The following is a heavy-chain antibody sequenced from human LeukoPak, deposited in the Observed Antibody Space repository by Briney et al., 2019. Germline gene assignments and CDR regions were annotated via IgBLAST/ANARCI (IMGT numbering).Heavy chain of an antibody. D-gene: IGHD2-2*01. V-gene: IGHV4-4*07. CDR1: GGSISSFY. J-gene: IGHJ3*02. CDR3: ARGPYQLPSYDAFDI. Sequence: SETLSLTCTVSGGSISSFYWSWIRQPAGKGLEWIGRIYTSGSTNYNPSLKSRVTMSVDTSKNQFSLKLSSVTAADTAVYYCARGPYQLPSYDAFDIWGQGTMVTVSS. CDR2: IYTSGST.